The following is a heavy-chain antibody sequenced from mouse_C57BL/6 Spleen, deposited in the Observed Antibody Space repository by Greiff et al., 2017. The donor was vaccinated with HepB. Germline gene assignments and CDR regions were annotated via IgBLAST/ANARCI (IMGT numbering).Heavy chain of an antibody. J-gene: IGHJ1*03. CDR1: GFTFSDYG. V-gene: IGHV5-17*01. D-gene: IGHD1-1*01. Sequence: EVLLVESGGGLVKPGGSLKLSCAASGFTFSDYGMHWVRQAPEKGLEWVAYISSGSSTIYYADTVKGRFTISRDNAKNTLFLQMTSLRSEDTAMYYCARPGDDYVSGCWYFDVWGTGTTVTVSS. CDR3: ARPGDDYVSGCWYFDV. CDR2: ISSGSSTI.